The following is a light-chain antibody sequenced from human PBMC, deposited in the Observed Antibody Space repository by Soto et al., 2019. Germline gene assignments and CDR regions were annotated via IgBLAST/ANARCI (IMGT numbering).Light chain of an antibody. V-gene: IGLV2-14*01. CDR3: SSFTSSSPVL. Sequence: QSALTQPASVSGSPGQSITISCTGTSSDVGGYNYVSWYQQHPGKAPKLMIYEVSNRPSGVSNRFSGSKSGNTASLTISGLQAEDEADYYCSSFTSSSPVLFGGGTKLTVL. CDR1: SSDVGGYNY. CDR2: EVS. J-gene: IGLJ2*01.